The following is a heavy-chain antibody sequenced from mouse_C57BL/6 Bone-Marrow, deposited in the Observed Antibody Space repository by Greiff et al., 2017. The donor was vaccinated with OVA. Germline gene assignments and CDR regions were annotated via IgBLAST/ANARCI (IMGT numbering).Heavy chain of an antibody. CDR2: IYPRDGST. J-gene: IGHJ1*03. CDR3: ARWDGYYYWYFDV. CDR1: GYTFTDHT. V-gene: IGHV1-78*01. D-gene: IGHD2-3*01. Sequence: LEESDAELVKPGASVKISCKVSGYTFTDHTIHWMKQRPEQGLEWIGYIYPRDGSTKYNEKFKGKATLTADKSSSTAYMQLNSLTSEDSAVYFCARWDGYYYWYFDVWGTGTTVTVSS.